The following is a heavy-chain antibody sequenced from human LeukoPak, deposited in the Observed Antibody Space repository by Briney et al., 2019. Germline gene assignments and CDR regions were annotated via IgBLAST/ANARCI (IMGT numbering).Heavy chain of an antibody. D-gene: IGHD1-14*01. J-gene: IGHJ4*02. V-gene: IGHV3-74*01. Sequence: HPGGSLRLSCAASGFTFSSYWMHWVRHVPGKGLVWVARINPGESSITYADSVKGRFTISRDNAKNTLYLQMDSLRAEDTGVYYCARSNQADDYWGQGTLVTVSS. CDR3: ARSNQADDY. CDR1: GFTFSSYW. CDR2: INPGESSI.